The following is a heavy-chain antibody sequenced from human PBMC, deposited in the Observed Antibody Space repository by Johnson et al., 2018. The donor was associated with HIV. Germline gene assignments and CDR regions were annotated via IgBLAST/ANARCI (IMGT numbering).Heavy chain of an antibody. CDR3: AMGGNDYDSRGGGAFDI. V-gene: IGHV3-74*02. CDR1: GFTFSSYW. D-gene: IGHD3-22*01. J-gene: IGHJ3*02. Sequence: MQLVESGGGLVQPGGSLRLSCAASGFTFSSYWMHWVRQAPGKGLVWVSRINSDGSSTSYADSVKGRFTISRDNAKNTLYLQMNSMRAEDTAVYYCAMGGNDYDSRGGGAFDIWGQGTMVTVSS. CDR2: INSDGSST.